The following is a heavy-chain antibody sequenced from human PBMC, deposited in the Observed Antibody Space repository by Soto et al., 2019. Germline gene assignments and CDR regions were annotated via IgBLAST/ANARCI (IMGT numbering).Heavy chain of an antibody. Sequence: GGSLRLSCAASGFTFSSYGMHWVRQAPGKGLEWVAVISYDGSNKYYADSVKGRFTISRDNSKNTLYLQMNSLRAEDTAVYYCAKGPRPRAHSGTVTHLFDYWGQGTLVTVSS. CDR2: ISYDGSNK. D-gene: IGHD4-4*01. J-gene: IGHJ4*02. V-gene: IGHV3-30*18. CDR3: AKGPRPRAHSGTVTHLFDY. CDR1: GFTFSSYG.